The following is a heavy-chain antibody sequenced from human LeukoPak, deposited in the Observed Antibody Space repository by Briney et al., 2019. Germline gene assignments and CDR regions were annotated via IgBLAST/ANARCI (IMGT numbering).Heavy chain of an antibody. CDR1: GGTFSSYA. CDR3: ARESRGDVDTAMAFDY. J-gene: IGHJ4*02. D-gene: IGHD5-18*01. Sequence: GASVKVSCKASGGTFSSYAISWVRQAPGQGREWMGGIIPIFGTANYAQKFQGRVTITADEATSTAYMEQSSLRSEDTAVYYCARESRGDVDTAMAFDYWGQGTLVTVSS. V-gene: IGHV1-69*01. CDR2: IIPIFGTA.